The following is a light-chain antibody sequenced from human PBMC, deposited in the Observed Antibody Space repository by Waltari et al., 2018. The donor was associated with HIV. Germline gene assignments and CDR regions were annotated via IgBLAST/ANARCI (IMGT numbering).Light chain of an antibody. Sequence: QPVVTQSPSAAASLGASVKLTCTLSSGHSDYAIAWHQQHPQKGPRYLMRLKNDGSHYKGDGIPDRFSGSSSGAGRYLIISSLQSGDEADYYCQTWDTGIIIFGGGTKLTVL. CDR2: LKNDGSH. CDR3: QTWDTGIII. V-gene: IGLV4-69*01. CDR1: SGHSDYA. J-gene: IGLJ2*01.